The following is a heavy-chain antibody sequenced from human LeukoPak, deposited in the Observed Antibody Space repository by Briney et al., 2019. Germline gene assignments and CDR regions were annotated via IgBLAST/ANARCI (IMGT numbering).Heavy chain of an antibody. CDR1: GFTFNSYW. Sequence: PGGSLRLSCAASGFTFNSYWMSWVRQAPGKGLEWVAVIWYDGSNKYYADSVKGRFTISRDNSKNTLYLQMNSLRAEDTAVYYCASSDYGDWGALDYWGQGTLVTVSS. CDR3: ASSDYGDWGALDY. CDR2: IWYDGSNK. J-gene: IGHJ4*02. D-gene: IGHD4-17*01. V-gene: IGHV3-33*08.